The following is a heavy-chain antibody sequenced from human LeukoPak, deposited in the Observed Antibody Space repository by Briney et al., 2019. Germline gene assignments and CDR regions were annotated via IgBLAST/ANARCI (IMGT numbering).Heavy chain of an antibody. Sequence: GRSLRLSCAASGFTFSTYAMHWVRQAPGKGLEWVAIISCDGSNKYYAESVKGRFTISRDNSKNTLYLQMNSLRAEETAADYCERAVGGMYVMDAWGQGTTVTVS. V-gene: IGHV3-30-3*01. D-gene: IGHD1-26*01. CDR1: GFTFSTYA. J-gene: IGHJ6*02. CDR3: ERAVGGMYVMDA. CDR2: ISCDGSNK.